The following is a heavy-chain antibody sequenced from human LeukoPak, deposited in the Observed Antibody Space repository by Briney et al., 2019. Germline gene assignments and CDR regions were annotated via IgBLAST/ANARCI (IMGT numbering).Heavy chain of an antibody. CDR1: GGSFSGYY. V-gene: IGHV4-34*01. CDR2: INHSGST. Sequence: SETLSLTCAVYGGSFSGYYWSWIRQPPGKGLEWIGEINHSGSTNYNPSLKSRVTISVDTSKNQFSLKLSSVTAADTAVYYCARGDTMIVIDYWGQGTLVTVSS. D-gene: IGHD3-22*01. J-gene: IGHJ4*02. CDR3: ARGDTMIVIDY.